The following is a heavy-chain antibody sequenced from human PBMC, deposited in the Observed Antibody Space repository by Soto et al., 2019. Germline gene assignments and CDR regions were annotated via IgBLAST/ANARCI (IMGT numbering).Heavy chain of an antibody. Sequence: SQTLSLTCTVSGGSISGFYWSWIRQPPGMGLEWIGYIYYSGSTKYNPSLKSRVTISAGTSKNQFSLNLNSVTATDTAVYYCARLGPTGTTGTSGGFDFWGQGTMVTVSS. CDR1: GGSISGFY. D-gene: IGHD1-1*01. V-gene: IGHV4-59*08. CDR2: IYYSGST. CDR3: ARLGPTGTTGTSGGFDF. J-gene: IGHJ3*01.